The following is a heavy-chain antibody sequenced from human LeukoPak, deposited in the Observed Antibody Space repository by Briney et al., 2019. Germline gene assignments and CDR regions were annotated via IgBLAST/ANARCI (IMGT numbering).Heavy chain of an antibody. J-gene: IGHJ4*02. Sequence: GSSVKVSSKASGRTFSSYAISWVRQAHGQGLEWMGGVITIFGTANYAQKYQGRVTITADKSTSTAYMELSSLRSEDTAVYYCALQDDGYLYGDYVLYYWVQGTLVTDSS. V-gene: IGHV1-69*06. CDR3: ALQDDGYLYGDYVLYY. CDR2: VITIFGTA. D-gene: IGHD4-17*01. CDR1: GRTFSSYA.